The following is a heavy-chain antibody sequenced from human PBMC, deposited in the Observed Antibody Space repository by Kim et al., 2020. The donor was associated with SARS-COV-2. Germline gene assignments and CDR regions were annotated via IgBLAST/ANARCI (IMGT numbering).Heavy chain of an antibody. D-gene: IGHD3-3*01. CDR3: ARPGGVVANDHYFDN. J-gene: IGHJ4*01. V-gene: IGHV4-39*01. Sequence: SETLSLTCTVSGGSISSSSYYWGWIRQPPGKGLEWIASIHYNGNTYYNSSLKSRITMSVDTSKNQFSLKLSSVTALDTAVYYCARPGGVVANDHYFDNWG. CDR1: GGSISSSSYY. CDR2: IHYNGNT.